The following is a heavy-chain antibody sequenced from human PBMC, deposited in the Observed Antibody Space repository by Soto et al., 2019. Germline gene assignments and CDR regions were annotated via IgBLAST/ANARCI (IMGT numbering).Heavy chain of an antibody. D-gene: IGHD3-3*01. CDR1: GGAITTDSYN. CDR3: ARFFGNAFDV. V-gene: IGHV4-39*02. J-gene: IGHJ3*01. Sequence: QLQLQESGPGLVKPSETLSLTCSVSGGAITTDSYNWDWIRQSPGKGLECIGTIHYDGTPSYNPSLKSQFTISVDTSSNHFSLNVKSVTAADTAMYYCARFFGNAFDVWGQGTMVKVSS. CDR2: IHYDGTP.